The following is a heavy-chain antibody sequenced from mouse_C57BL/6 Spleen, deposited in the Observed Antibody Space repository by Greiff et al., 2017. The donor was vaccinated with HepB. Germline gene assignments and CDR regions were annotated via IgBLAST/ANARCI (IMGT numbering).Heavy chain of an antibody. V-gene: IGHV1-81*01. D-gene: IGHD1-1*01. CDR2: IYPRSGNT. J-gene: IGHJ2*01. CDR3: ARSDYGSSLYYFDY. Sequence: QLKESGAELARPGASVKLSCKASGYTFTSYGISWVKQRTGQGLEWIGEIYPRSGNTYYNEKFKGKATLTADKSSSTAYMELRSLTSEDSAVYFCARSDYGSSLYYFDYWGQGTTLTVSS. CDR1: GYTFTSYG.